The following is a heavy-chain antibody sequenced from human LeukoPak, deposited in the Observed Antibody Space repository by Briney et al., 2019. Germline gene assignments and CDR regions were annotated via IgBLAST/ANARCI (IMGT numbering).Heavy chain of an antibody. CDR2: IRYDGSNK. CDR1: KFTFSSYG. CDR3: AKSMDILTGYLWPLDY. V-gene: IGHV3-30*02. J-gene: IGHJ4*02. D-gene: IGHD3-9*01. Sequence: GGSLRLSCAASKFTFSSYGMHWVRQAPGKGLEWVAFIRYDGSNKYYADSVKGRFTVSRDNSKNTLSLQMNSLRAEDTAVYYCAKSMDILTGYLWPLDYWGQGTLVTVSS.